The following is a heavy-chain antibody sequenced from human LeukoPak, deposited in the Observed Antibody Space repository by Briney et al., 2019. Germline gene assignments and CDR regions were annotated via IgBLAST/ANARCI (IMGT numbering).Heavy chain of an antibody. J-gene: IGHJ6*02. CDR1: GFTFDDYA. Sequence: GGSLRLSCAASGFTFDDYAMHWVRQAPGKGLEWVSGISWNRGSIGYADSVKGRFTISRDNAKNSLYLQMNSLRAEDTALYYCAKDATTPRCSGGSCYYYYGMDVWGQGTTVTVSS. CDR3: AKDATTPRCSGGSCYYYYGMDV. D-gene: IGHD2-15*01. V-gene: IGHV3-9*01. CDR2: ISWNRGSI.